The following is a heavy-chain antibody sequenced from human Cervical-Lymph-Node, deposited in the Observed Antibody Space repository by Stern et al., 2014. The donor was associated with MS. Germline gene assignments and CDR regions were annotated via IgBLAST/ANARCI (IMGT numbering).Heavy chain of an antibody. J-gene: IGHJ4*02. D-gene: IGHD5-24*01. V-gene: IGHV3-33*01. CDR2: AWYDGSTA. Sequence: MQLVESGGGVVQPGTSLRLSCAASGFTFSSYGMHWVRQAPGKGLEWVALAWYDGSTAYYTNSVKGRFTISRDNSKNTLSLQMNSLTAEDTAVYYGARGHIPYAYNYLFDYWGQGTLVTVSS. CDR1: GFTFSSYG. CDR3: ARGHIPYAYNYLFDY.